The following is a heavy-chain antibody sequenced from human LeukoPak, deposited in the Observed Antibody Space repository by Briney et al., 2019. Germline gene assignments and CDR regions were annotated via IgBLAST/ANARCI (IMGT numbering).Heavy chain of an antibody. Sequence: PGGSLRLSCAASGFTFSIYAMTWVRQAPGKGLEWVSAISGSGGSTYYADSVKGRFTISRDNSKNTLYLQMNSLRAEDTAVYYCARTEYNWSDARKFDPWGQGTLVTVSS. V-gene: IGHV3-23*01. CDR1: GFTFSIYA. CDR3: ARTEYNWSDARKFDP. J-gene: IGHJ5*02. D-gene: IGHD1-1*01. CDR2: ISGSGGST.